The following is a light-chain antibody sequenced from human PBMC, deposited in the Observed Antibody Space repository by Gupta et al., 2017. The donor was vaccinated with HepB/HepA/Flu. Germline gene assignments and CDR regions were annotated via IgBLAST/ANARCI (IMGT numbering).Light chain of an antibody. V-gene: IGKV1-39*01. Sequence: DIQMTQSPSSLSASVGDKVTITCRASQGVSTYLNWYQQKTGRAPNLLIYAASSLQSGVPSRFSGDRSGTEYTLTISNLQTEESATYYCQQSYSGWTFGQGTKVEIK. CDR2: AAS. CDR1: QGVSTY. J-gene: IGKJ1*01. CDR3: QQSYSGWT.